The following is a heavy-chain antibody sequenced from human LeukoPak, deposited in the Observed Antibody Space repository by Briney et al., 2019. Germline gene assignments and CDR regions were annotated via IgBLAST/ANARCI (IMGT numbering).Heavy chain of an antibody. CDR1: GNRFTSYW. CDR3: ARLGYNVFWSRPHDAFDI. J-gene: IGHJ3*02. CDR2: IHLGDSET. V-gene: IGHV5-51*01. Sequence: GESLKISCEGFGNRFTSYWIAWVRQTPGKGLEWMGIIHLGDSETRYSPTFQGRISFSADRSTATASLQWTSLEASDSAIYYCARLGYNVFWSRPHDAFDIWGQGTMVTVSS. D-gene: IGHD3-3*01.